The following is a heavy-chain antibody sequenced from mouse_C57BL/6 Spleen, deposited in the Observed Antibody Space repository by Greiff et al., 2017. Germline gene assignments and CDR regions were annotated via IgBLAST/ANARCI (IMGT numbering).Heavy chain of an antibody. CDR1: GFTFSSYG. Sequence: DVMLVESGGDLVKPGGSLKLSCAASGFTFSSYGMSWVRQTPDKRLEWVATISSGGSYTYYPDSVKGRFTISRNNAKNTLYLQMSSLKSEDTAMYYCARLGQTGRDYWGQGTTLTVSS. D-gene: IGHD4-1*01. J-gene: IGHJ2*01. CDR2: ISSGGSYT. V-gene: IGHV5-6*02. CDR3: ARLGQTGRDY.